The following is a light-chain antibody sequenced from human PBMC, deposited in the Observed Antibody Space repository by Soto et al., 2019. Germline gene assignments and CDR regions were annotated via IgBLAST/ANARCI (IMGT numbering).Light chain of an antibody. V-gene: IGLV2-11*01. CDR1: SSDVGGYDY. J-gene: IGLJ3*02. CDR3: CSYAGMYSWV. CDR2: DVS. Sequence: QSVLTQPRSVSGSPGQSVTISCTGTSSDVGGYDYVSWYQQHPGKAPKLMIYDVSERSSGIPDRFSGSKSGHTASLTISGLQAEDEADYYCCSYAGMYSWVFGGGTKVTVL.